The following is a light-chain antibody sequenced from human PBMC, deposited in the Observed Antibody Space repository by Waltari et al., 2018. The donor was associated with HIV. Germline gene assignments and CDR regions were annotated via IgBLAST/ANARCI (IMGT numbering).Light chain of an antibody. J-gene: IGLJ3*02. V-gene: IGLV2-14*03. CDR3: ASFTGDNTVM. CDR1: DTDFSLYTF. CDR2: DVD. Sequence: AVTQPASVSGLPGQSTTISRTRDDTDFSLYTFFSWYQQHSGKPPRLILYDVDSRASGVSDRFSGSMSGNTASLTISGLRAEDEGHYYCASFTGDNTVMFGGGTEVTVL.